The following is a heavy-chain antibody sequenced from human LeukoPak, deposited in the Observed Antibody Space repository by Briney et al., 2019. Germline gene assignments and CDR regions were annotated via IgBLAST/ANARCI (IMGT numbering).Heavy chain of an antibody. Sequence: GGSLRLSCAASGFTFSSYAMSWVRQAPGKGLEWVSAISGSGGSTYYADPVKGRFTISRDNSKDTLYLQMNSLRAEDTAVYYCARMYGSGRINWFDPWGQGTLVTVSS. CDR3: ARMYGSGRINWFDP. J-gene: IGHJ5*02. CDR2: ISGSGGST. CDR1: GFTFSSYA. V-gene: IGHV3-23*01. D-gene: IGHD3-10*01.